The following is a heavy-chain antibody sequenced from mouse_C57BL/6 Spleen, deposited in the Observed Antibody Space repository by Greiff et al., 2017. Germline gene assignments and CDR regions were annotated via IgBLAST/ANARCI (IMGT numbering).Heavy chain of an antibody. J-gene: IGHJ2*01. CDR3: ARNGLLLRTGYFDY. D-gene: IGHD1-1*01. Sequence: VQLQQSGAELVKPGASVKLSCKASGYTFTEYTIHWVKQRSGQGLEWIGCFYPGSGSIKYNEKFKDKATVTADKSSSTVYMELSRLTSEDSAVYFCARNGLLLRTGYFDYWGQGTTLTVSS. CDR1: GYTFTEYT. CDR2: FYPGSGSI. V-gene: IGHV1-62-2*01.